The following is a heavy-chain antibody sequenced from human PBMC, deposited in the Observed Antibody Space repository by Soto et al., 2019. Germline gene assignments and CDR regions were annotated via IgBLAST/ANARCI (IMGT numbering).Heavy chain of an antibody. CDR1: GGSIDTGGFY. CDR3: ASGTFNDISFDS. Sequence: QVQLQESGPGLVKPSQTLTLTCSVSGGSIDTGGFYWSWARQLPGKGLQWIGYIYYTGAAYYNPALKSRAVISLDTSANQFSLSLTSLTAADTAVYYCASGTFNDISFDSWGQGRLVTVSS. D-gene: IGHD2-21*01. V-gene: IGHV4-31*03. J-gene: IGHJ4*02. CDR2: IYYTGAA.